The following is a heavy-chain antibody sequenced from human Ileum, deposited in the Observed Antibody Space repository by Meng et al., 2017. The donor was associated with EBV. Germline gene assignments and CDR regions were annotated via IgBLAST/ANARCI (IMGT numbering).Heavy chain of an antibody. CDR2: MSYSGST. Sequence: QVQRQESGPGLVQPSETLSLTCTVSGGYVSSAHSFWTWIRQPPGKGLEWIGYMSYSGSTNYSPPLESRVTISVDTSKNQFSLKLSSVTAADTAVYYCAGDPHSGSPHWGQGTLVTVSS. CDR1: GGYVSSAHSF. J-gene: IGHJ4*02. V-gene: IGHV4-61*01. CDR3: AGDPHSGSPH. D-gene: IGHD1-26*01.